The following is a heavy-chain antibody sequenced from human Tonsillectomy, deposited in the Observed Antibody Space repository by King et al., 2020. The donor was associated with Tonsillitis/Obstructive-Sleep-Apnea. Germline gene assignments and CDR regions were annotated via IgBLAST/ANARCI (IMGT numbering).Heavy chain of an antibody. CDR2: ISYGGSNK. CDR3: AGLAESGNYYYYYMDV. J-gene: IGHJ6*03. CDR1: GFTFSNYP. Sequence: VQLVESGGGVVQPGRSLRLSCAASGFTFSNYPMHWVRQAPGKGLEWVAVISYGGSNKYYADSVKGRFTISRDNSKNTLYLQMDSLRAEDTAVYYCAGLAESGNYYYYYMDVWGKGTAVTVSS. D-gene: IGHD3-16*01. V-gene: IGHV3-30*04.